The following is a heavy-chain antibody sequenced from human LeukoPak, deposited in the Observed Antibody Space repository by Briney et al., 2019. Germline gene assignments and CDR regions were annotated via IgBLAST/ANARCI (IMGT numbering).Heavy chain of an antibody. D-gene: IGHD6-19*01. Sequence: GESLEISCKGSGSSFTSYWIGGGRQLPGKGLEWMGIIYPGDSDTRDSPSFQGQVTISADKSISTAYLQWSSLKASDTAMYYCARVPIAVAANDYWGQGTLVTVSS. CDR3: ARVPIAVAANDY. J-gene: IGHJ4*02. CDR2: IYPGDSDT. CDR1: GSSFTSYW. V-gene: IGHV5-51*01.